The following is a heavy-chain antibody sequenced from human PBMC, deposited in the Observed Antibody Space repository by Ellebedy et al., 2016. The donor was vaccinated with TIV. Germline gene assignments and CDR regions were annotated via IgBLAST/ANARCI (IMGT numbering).Heavy chain of an antibody. CDR3: ARFHYGDYDY. J-gene: IGHJ4*02. CDR2: ISSSSSTI. CDR1: GFTFSTYA. V-gene: IGHV3-48*04. Sequence: GESLKISXAASGFTFSTYAMSWVRQAPGKGLEWVSYISSSSSTIYYADSVKGRFTISRDNAKNSLYLQMSSLRAEDTAVYYCARFHYGDYDYWGQGTLVTVSS. D-gene: IGHD4-17*01.